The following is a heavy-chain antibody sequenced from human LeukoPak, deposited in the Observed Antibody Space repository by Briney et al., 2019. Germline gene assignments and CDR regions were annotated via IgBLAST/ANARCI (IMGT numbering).Heavy chain of an antibody. CDR1: GYSISSGYY. CDR2: IYHSGST. J-gene: IGHJ5*02. Sequence: SETLSLTCAVSGYSISSGYYWCWIRQPPGKGLEWIGSIYHSGSTYYNPSLKSRVTISVDTSKNQFSLKLSSVTAADTAVYYCARGMVGSTSCFDPWGQGTLVTVSS. CDR3: ARGMVGSTSCFDP. D-gene: IGHD2-2*01. V-gene: IGHV4-38-2*01.